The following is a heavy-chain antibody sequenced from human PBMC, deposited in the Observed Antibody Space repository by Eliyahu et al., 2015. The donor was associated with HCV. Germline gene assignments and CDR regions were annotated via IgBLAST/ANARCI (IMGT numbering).Heavy chain of an antibody. J-gene: IGHJ4*02. CDR3: ARDNRWYGEYYFSY. CDR2: ISISSATM. Sequence: EVQLVESGGGLVEPGGSLRLSCAASGFTFSSYSMNWVRQAPGKGLEWVSYISISSATMYYADSVKGRFTISRDNARNSLYLQVNSLRAEDTAVYYCARDNRWYGEYYFSYWGQGTLVTVSS. CDR1: GFTFSSYS. D-gene: IGHD3-10*01. V-gene: IGHV3-48*01.